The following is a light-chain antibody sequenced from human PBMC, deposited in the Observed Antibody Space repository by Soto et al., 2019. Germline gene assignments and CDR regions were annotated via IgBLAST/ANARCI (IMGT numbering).Light chain of an antibody. CDR3: QQYNNWPS. Sequence: EIVMTQSPATLSVSPGDRVTLSCRASQSVNFKLAWYQQKPGQAPRLLIYHAATTANGIPARFSGSGSGTEFTLTIRSLQSEDFAVYFCQQYNNWPSFGQGTRLEIK. V-gene: IGKV3D-15*01. CDR2: HAA. CDR1: QSVNFK. J-gene: IGKJ5*01.